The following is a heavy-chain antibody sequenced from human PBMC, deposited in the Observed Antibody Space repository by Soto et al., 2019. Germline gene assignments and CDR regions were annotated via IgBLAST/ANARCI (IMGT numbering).Heavy chain of an antibody. CDR1: GFTFSSYA. D-gene: IGHD2-8*01. J-gene: IGHJ6*02. Sequence: GGSLRLSCAASGFTFSSYAMSWVRQAPGKGLEWVSAISGSGGSTYYADSVKGRFTISRDNSKHTLYLQMNSLRAEDTAVYYCAKARIVLMVYYGMDVWGQGTTVTVSS. V-gene: IGHV3-23*01. CDR2: ISGSGGST. CDR3: AKARIVLMVYYGMDV.